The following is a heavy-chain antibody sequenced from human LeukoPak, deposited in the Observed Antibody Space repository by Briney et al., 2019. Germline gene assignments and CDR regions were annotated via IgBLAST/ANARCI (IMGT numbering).Heavy chain of an antibody. Sequence: GGSLRLSCAASGFTFSSYSMNWVRQAPGKGLEWVSSISSSSSYIYYADSVKGRFTISRDNSKNTLYLQMNSLRAEDTAVYYCARETKNYDILTGYYSYYGMDVWGQGTTVTVSS. CDR3: ARETKNYDILTGYYSYYGMDV. J-gene: IGHJ6*02. CDR2: ISSSSSYI. CDR1: GFTFSSYS. D-gene: IGHD3-9*01. V-gene: IGHV3-21*01.